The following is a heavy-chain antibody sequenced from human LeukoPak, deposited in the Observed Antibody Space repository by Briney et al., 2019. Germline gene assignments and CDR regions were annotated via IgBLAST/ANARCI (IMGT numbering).Heavy chain of an antibody. CDR1: GFDFDDAA. Sequence: GWSLRLSCAASGFDFDDAAMHWVRQAPGKGLEWVSLISGDGVATYYADSVKGRFSISRDNSKPSLFLHMNNLRTEDAAVYYCAKVYSSGWATYFDYWGQGTLVTVSS. CDR2: ISGDGVAT. J-gene: IGHJ4*02. V-gene: IGHV3-43*02. D-gene: IGHD6-19*01. CDR3: AKVYSSGWATYFDY.